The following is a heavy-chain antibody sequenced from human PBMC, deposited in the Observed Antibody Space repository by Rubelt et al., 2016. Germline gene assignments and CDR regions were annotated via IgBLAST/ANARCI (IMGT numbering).Heavy chain of an antibody. CDR2: VYYSGST. V-gene: IGHV4-39*02. J-gene: IGHJ4*02. Sequence: QLQLQESGPGLVKPSETLSLTCTVSGDSISRSSYYWGWIRQPPGKGLEWIGHVYYSGSTHYNPSPKRRVTISVDTAKNHLSRKLNSVTAADTAVYYCARSSNWGPDYWGQGTLVIVSS. CDR1: GDSISRSSYY. D-gene: IGHD7-27*01. CDR3: ARSSNWGPDY.